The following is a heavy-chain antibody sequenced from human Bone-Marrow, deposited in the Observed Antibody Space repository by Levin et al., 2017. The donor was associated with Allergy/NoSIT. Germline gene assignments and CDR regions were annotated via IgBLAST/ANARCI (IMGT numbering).Heavy chain of an antibody. CDR2: VYFSGST. CDR3: ARAPYYGPARPYQFDY. Sequence: PGGSLRLSCTVSGGSISSSTHSWGWIRQPPGTGLEWIGNVYFSGSTHYTPSLKSRVTISADTSKNQFSLRLSSVTAADTAVYYCARAPYYGPARPYQFDYWGQGTLVTVSS. V-gene: IGHV4-39*01. CDR1: GGSISSSTHS. D-gene: IGHD3-10*01. J-gene: IGHJ4*02.